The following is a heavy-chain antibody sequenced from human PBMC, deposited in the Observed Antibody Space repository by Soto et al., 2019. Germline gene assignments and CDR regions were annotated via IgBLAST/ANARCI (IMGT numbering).Heavy chain of an antibody. CDR1: GFAFTNYG. D-gene: IGHD6-19*01. J-gene: IGHJ4*02. CDR2: ISNDGSKK. V-gene: IGHV3-30*03. CDR3: ARDVAMPTGLGLGY. Sequence: ESGGGVVQPGTSLRLSCAASGFAFTNYGIHWVRQAPGKGLEWVAHISNDGSKKFYGDSVKGRFTISRDNSENTVYLQMTSLRPDDTAVFYCARDVAMPTGLGLGYWGQGTLVTVSS.